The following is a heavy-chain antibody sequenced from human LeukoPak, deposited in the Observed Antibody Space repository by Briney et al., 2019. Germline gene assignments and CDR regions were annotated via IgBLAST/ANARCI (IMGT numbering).Heavy chain of an antibody. Sequence: GGSLRLSCAAFGFTFSTYWMSWVRQAPGKGLEWVANIKQDGSEKYYVDSVKGRFTISRDNAKNSLYLQMNSLRAEDTAVYYCARLGDIVIVPVGTGLAAAGPFDYWGQGTLVTVSS. V-gene: IGHV3-7*01. D-gene: IGHD2-2*01. J-gene: IGHJ4*02. CDR2: IKQDGSEK. CDR3: ARLGDIVIVPVGTGLAAAGPFDY. CDR1: GFTFSTYW.